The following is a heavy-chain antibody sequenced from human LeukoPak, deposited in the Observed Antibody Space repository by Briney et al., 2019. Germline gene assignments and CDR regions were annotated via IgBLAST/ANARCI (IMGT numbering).Heavy chain of an antibody. CDR2: IKQDGSEK. V-gene: IGHV3-7*01. CDR1: GFIFSNYW. D-gene: IGHD3/OR15-3a*01. CDR3: VRDLDRVRDY. Sequence: GGSLRLSCAASGFIFSNYWMSWVRQAPGKGLEWVANIKQDGSEKSYVDSVKGRFTISRDNAKNSLYLQMNSLRAEDTAVYYCVRDLDRVRDYWGQGTLVTVSS. J-gene: IGHJ4*02.